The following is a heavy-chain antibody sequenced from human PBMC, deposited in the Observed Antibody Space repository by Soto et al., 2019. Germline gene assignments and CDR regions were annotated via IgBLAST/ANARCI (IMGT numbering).Heavy chain of an antibody. CDR2: IYYRGST. D-gene: IGHD2-15*01. V-gene: IGHV4-59*01. CDR1: GGSSSSYY. J-gene: IGHJ4*02. CDR3: AKKGDGSGSLFDY. Sequence: SETLSLTCAVSGGSSSSYYWSWILHTPGKGLEWIGSIYYRGSTNYNPSLKSRVTISLDTSRNQFSLKLTSVTAADTAVYYCAKKGDGSGSLFDYWGQGTLVTVSS.